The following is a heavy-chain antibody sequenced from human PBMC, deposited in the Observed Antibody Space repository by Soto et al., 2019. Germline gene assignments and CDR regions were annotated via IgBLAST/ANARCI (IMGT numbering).Heavy chain of an antibody. CDR1: GFTFSRFS. Sequence: QVQLVESGGGVVQPGRSLTLSCAASGFTFSRFSMHWVRQAPGKGLAWVAVISYDGSNTHYAEYVKGRFNISREDSKNTVFLQMNNLRGEDSAVYYCARDHGMFLSYYYYGMDVWGQGTTVSVSS. CDR3: ARDHGMFLSYYYYGMDV. J-gene: IGHJ6*02. CDR2: ISYDGSNT. V-gene: IGHV3-30-3*01. D-gene: IGHD3-10*02.